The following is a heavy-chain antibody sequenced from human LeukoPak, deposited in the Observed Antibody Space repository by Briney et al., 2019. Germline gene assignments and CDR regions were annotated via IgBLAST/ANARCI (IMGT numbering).Heavy chain of an antibody. CDR1: GGSISSYY. Sequence: SETLSLTCTVSGGSISSYYWSWIRQPPGKGLEWIGYIYHSGSTYYNPSLKSRVTISVDRSKNQFSLKLSSVTAADTAVYYCARATLVGATLDYWGQGTLVTVSS. CDR3: ARATLVGATLDY. D-gene: IGHD1-26*01. V-gene: IGHV4-59*12. CDR2: IYHSGST. J-gene: IGHJ4*02.